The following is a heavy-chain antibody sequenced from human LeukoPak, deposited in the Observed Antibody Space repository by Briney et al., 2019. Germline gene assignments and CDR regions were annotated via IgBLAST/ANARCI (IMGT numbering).Heavy chain of an antibody. CDR1: GFTFSSYA. J-gene: IGHJ4*02. D-gene: IGHD3-22*01. CDR3: AKDTHYDSSGYYGY. Sequence: GGSLRLSCAASGFTFSSYAMSWVRQAPGKGLEWVSAISGSGGSTYYADSVKGRFTISRDNSKNTLYLQMNSLRAEDTAVYYCAKDTHYDSSGYYGYWGEGTLVTVSS. V-gene: IGHV3-23*01. CDR2: ISGSGGST.